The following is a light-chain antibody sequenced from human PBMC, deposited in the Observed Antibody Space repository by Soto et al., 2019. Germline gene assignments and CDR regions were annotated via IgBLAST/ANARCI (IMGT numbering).Light chain of an antibody. CDR2: GAS. CDR3: QQYDDWPPT. Sequence: EIVLTQSPATLSVSPGERVTLSCRASQSVRSNLGWYQQKPGQTPRLLIYGASTRASGIPARFSSSGSGTEFTLTISSLQSEDFAVYYCQQYDDWPPTFGQGTKVEIK. J-gene: IGKJ1*01. CDR1: QSVRSN. V-gene: IGKV3-15*01.